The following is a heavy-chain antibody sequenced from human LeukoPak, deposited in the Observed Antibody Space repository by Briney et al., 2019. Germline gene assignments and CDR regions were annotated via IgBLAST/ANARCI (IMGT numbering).Heavy chain of an antibody. V-gene: IGHV1-69*05. CDR3: ARDDCSSTSCTDAFDT. Sequence: SVKVSCKASGGTFSSYAISWVRQAPGQGLEWRGGIIPIFGTANYAQKFQGRVTITTDESTSTAYMELSSLRSEDTAVYYCARDDCSSTSCTDAFDTWGQGTMVTVSS. J-gene: IGHJ3*02. CDR2: IIPIFGTA. D-gene: IGHD2-2*01. CDR1: GGTFSSYA.